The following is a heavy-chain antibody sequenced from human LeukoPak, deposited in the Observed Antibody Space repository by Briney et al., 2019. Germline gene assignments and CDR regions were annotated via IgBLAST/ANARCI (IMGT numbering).Heavy chain of an antibody. CDR3: ARDRRYFDL. CDR1: GGSISSYY. J-gene: IGHJ2*01. Sequence: PSETLSLTCTVSGGSISSYYWSWIRQPPGKGLEWIGYIYYSGSTNYNPSLKSRVTISVDTSKNQFSLKLSSVTAADTAVYYRARDRRYFDLWGRGTLVTVSS. CDR2: IYYSGST. V-gene: IGHV4-59*01.